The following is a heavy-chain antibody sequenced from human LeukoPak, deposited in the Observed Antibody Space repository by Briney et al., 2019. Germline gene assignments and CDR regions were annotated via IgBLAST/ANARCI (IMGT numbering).Heavy chain of an antibody. V-gene: IGHV3-30*02. Sequence: PGGSLRLSCAASGFTFSNYGMHWVRQAPGKGLEWVASMRYDGGDKYYADSVKGRFTISRDNSKNTLYLQMNSLRAEDTAVYYCAKGLRGYCSSTSCYPDYWGQGTLVTISS. D-gene: IGHD2-2*03. CDR3: AKGLRGYCSSTSCYPDY. J-gene: IGHJ4*02. CDR2: MRYDGGDK. CDR1: GFTFSNYG.